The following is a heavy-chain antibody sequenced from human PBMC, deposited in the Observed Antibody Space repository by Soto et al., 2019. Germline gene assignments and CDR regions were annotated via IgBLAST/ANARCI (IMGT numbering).Heavy chain of an antibody. D-gene: IGHD7-27*01. J-gene: IGHJ4*02. CDR2: IYYSGST. CDR3: AKNRNWGALVH. CDR1: GGFISSGGYY. Sequence: LSLTGTVSGGFISSGGYYSSWIRQHPGKGLEWIGYIYYSGSTYYNPSLKSRVTISVDTPKNQFSLKLSSVTAADTAVYYCAKNRNWGALVHWGQGTLVTVSS. V-gene: IGHV4-31*03.